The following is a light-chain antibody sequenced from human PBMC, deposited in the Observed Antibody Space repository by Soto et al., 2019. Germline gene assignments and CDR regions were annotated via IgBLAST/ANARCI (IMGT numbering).Light chain of an antibody. Sequence: QSVLTQPPSVSAAPGQKVTISCSGSDSNIGNDHVSWYQQFPGTAPKLLIYENNKRPSGIPDRFSGSKSGTSATLDITGLQIGDEADYYCGTWDSGLSAGVIGGGTKLTVL. CDR1: DSNIGNDH. V-gene: IGLV1-51*02. J-gene: IGLJ3*02. CDR3: GTWDSGLSAGV. CDR2: ENN.